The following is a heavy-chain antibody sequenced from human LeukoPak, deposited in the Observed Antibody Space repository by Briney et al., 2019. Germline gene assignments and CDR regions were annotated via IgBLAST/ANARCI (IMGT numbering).Heavy chain of an antibody. Sequence: KASETLSLTCGVYGGSFSGYYCSWIRQPPGKGLEWIGEINHSGSTNYNPYLKSRVTISVDTSKNQFSLKLNSVTAADTAVYYCASSLRIPVASWGQGTLVTVSS. CDR1: GGSFSGYY. V-gene: IGHV4-34*01. CDR3: ASSLRIPVAS. J-gene: IGHJ5*02. D-gene: IGHD6-19*01. CDR2: INHSGST.